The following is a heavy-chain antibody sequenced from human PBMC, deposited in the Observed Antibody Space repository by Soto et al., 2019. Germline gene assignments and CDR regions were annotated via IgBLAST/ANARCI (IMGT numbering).Heavy chain of an antibody. CDR1: GGCISSGGYY. Sequence: QVQLQESGPGLVKPSQTLSLTCTVSGGCISSGGYYWSWIRQHPGKGLEWIGYIYYSGSTYYNPSLKSRITISVDTSKHQFSLKLSSVTAADTAVYYCARSPIAEAGTFLIPNWFDPWGQGTLVTVSS. CDR2: IYYSGST. V-gene: IGHV4-31*03. CDR3: ARSPIAEAGTFLIPNWFDP. J-gene: IGHJ5*02. D-gene: IGHD6-13*01.